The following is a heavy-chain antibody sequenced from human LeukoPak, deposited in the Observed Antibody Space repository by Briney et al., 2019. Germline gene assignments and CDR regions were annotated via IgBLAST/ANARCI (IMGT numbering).Heavy chain of an antibody. CDR1: GFTFSSYA. V-gene: IGHV3-23*01. D-gene: IGHD2-15*01. Sequence: GGSLRHSCAASGFTFSSYAMSWVRQAPGKGLEWVSAISGSGGSTYYADSVKGRFTISRDNSKNTLYLQMNSLRAEDTAVYYCAKDRGMVVAANIDYWGQGTLVTVSS. CDR2: ISGSGGST. J-gene: IGHJ4*02. CDR3: AKDRGMVVAANIDY.